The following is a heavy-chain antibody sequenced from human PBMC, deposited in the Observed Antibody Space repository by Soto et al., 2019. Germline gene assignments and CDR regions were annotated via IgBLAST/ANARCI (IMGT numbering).Heavy chain of an antibody. D-gene: IGHD3-16*01. V-gene: IGHV1-2*02. CDR2: IKSNGDDT. Sequence: ASVKVSCKASGFTFTGYYIHWVRQVPGQGLEWMGWIKSNGDDTKYAQKFQERVTMTRDTSMNTVYMEVRGLQPDDTAVYYCARDQRSYGEVPFDFWGQGTLVTVSS. CDR1: GFTFTGYY. CDR3: ARDQRSYGEVPFDF. J-gene: IGHJ4*02.